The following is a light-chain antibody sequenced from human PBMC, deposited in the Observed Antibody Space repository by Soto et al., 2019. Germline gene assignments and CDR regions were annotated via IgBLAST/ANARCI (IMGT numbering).Light chain of an antibody. Sequence: DIQMTQSPYSLSASVGDRVTITCRASQGISTYLNCYQQKPGKAPKLLIYAASSLQSGVPSRFSGSGSETDFTLTISSLQPEDFATYSCQQSYSTTWTFGQGTKVDI. CDR1: QGISTY. CDR3: QQSYSTTWT. V-gene: IGKV1-39*01. J-gene: IGKJ1*01. CDR2: AAS.